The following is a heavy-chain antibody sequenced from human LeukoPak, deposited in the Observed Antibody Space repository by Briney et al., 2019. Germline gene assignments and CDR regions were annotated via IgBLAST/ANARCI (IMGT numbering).Heavy chain of an antibody. V-gene: IGHV3-23*01. J-gene: IGHJ4*02. Sequence: GGSLRLSCAASGFTFSSYAMSWVRQAPGQGLEWVSGISGSGGSPFYADSVKGRFTISRDNSKNTLYLQMNSLRAEDTAVYCCARSPRYGSGSFPFFFDYWGQGTLVTVSS. D-gene: IGHD3-10*01. CDR1: GFTFSSYA. CDR2: ISGSGGSP. CDR3: ARSPRYGSGSFPFFFDY.